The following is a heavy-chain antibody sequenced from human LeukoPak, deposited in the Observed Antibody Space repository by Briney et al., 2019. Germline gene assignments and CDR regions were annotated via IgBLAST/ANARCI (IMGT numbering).Heavy chain of an antibody. J-gene: IGHJ6*03. D-gene: IGHD6-6*01. CDR2: IYSGGST. CDR3: ARGLDSSSSGYYYYMDV. Sequence: PGGSLRLSCAASGFTVSSNYMSWVRQAPGKGLGWVSVIYSGGSTYYADSVKGRFTISRDNSKNTLYLQMNSLRAEDTAVYYCARGLDSSSSGYYYYMDVWGKGTTVTVSS. V-gene: IGHV3-53*01. CDR1: GFTVSSNY.